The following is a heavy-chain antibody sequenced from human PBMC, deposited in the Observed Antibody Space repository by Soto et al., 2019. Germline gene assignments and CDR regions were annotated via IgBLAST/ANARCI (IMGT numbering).Heavy chain of an antibody. CDR3: ARDRDDILTDDAFDI. CDR2: IWYDGSNK. D-gene: IGHD3-9*01. J-gene: IGHJ3*02. CDR1: GFTFSSYG. Sequence: QVQLVESGGGVVQPGRSLRLSCAASGFTFSSYGMHWVRQAPGKGPEWVAVIWYDGSNKYYADSVKGRFTISRDNSKNTLYVHMNSLRAEDTAVYYCARDRDDILTDDAFDIWGQGTMVTVSS. V-gene: IGHV3-33*01.